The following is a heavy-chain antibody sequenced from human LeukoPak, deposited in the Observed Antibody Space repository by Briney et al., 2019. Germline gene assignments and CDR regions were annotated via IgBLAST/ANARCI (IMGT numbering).Heavy chain of an antibody. V-gene: IGHV4-59*01. CDR3: ARDLGRYGDYPPGNGMDV. Sequence: SETLSLTCTVSGGSISSYYWSWIRQPPGKGLEWIGYIYYSGSTNYKPSLKSRVTISVDTSKKQFALKLSSVTAADTAVYYCARDLGRYGDYPPGNGMDVWGQGTTVTVSS. J-gene: IGHJ6*02. CDR1: GGSISSYY. D-gene: IGHD4-17*01. CDR2: IYYSGST.